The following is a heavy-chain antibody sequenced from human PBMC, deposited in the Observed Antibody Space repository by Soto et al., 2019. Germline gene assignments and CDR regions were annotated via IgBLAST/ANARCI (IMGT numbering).Heavy chain of an antibody. CDR3: ATQGFGKLHGLVDV. J-gene: IGHJ6*02. CDR2: ISKSGFT. V-gene: IGHV4-59*08. D-gene: IGHD3-10*01. Sequence: QAQLQTSGPGLVKPSETLSLTCTVSSVSINSFTSHYCRWIREPPGKGMEWVGYISKSGFTRYHQSPSSRVTLSVDTSKNQLSLKLSSVTAADSALYFCATQGFGKLHGLVDVWGQGTTVTVSS. CDR1: SVSINSFTSHY.